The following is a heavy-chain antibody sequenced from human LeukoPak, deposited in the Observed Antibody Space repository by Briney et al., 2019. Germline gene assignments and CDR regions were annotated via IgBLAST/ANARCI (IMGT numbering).Heavy chain of an antibody. CDR3: ARQSVAGFDY. J-gene: IGHJ4*02. Sequence: PSETLSLTCTISGGSIGSYYWSWIRQPPGKGPEWIGYIYYSGSTNYNPSLKSRVTISVDTSKNQFSLKLSSVTAADTAVYYCARQSVAGFDYWGQGTLVTVSS. V-gene: IGHV4-59*08. CDR1: GGSIGSYY. D-gene: IGHD6-19*01. CDR2: IYYSGST.